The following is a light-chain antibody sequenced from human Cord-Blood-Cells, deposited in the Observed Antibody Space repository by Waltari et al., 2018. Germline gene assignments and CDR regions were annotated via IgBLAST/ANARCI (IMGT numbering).Light chain of an antibody. V-gene: IGLV2-23*01. CDR1: SSDVGSYNL. Sequence: QSALTQPASVSGSPGQSIPISCTGTSSDVGSYNLVSWYQQHQGKAPKLMIYEGSKRPSGVSNSFSGSKSGNTASLTISGLQAEDEADYYCCSYAGSSTWVFGGGTKLTVL. CDR3: CSYAGSSTWV. J-gene: IGLJ3*02. CDR2: EGS.